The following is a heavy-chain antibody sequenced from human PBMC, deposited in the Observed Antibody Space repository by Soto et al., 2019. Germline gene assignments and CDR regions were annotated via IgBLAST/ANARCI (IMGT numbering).Heavy chain of an antibody. D-gene: IGHD2-21*01. CDR3: ARVIARTCYMDV. CDR2: IYSSGST. J-gene: IGHJ6*03. Sequence: EVQLVESGGGLVQPGGSLRRSCVASGVTVSSNYMSWVRQAPGKGLEWVSIIYSSGSTYYADSVKGRFTISRDNSKNTLYIQVNGLRAEDTAVYYCARVIARTCYMDVWGKGTKVTFSS. V-gene: IGHV3-66*01. CDR1: GVTVSSNY.